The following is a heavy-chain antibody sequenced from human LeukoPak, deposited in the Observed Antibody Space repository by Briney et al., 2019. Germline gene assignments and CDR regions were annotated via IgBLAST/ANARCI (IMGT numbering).Heavy chain of an antibody. D-gene: IGHD5-24*01. V-gene: IGHV3-30-3*01. J-gene: IGHJ4*02. CDR1: GFTFSSYA. Sequence: GGSLRLSCAASGFTFSSYAMHWVRQAPGKGLEWVAVISYDGSNKYYADSVKGRFTISRDNSKNTLYLQMNSLGAEDTAVYYCARDFGWLQLNGYDYWGQGTLVTVSS. CDR3: ARDFGWLQLNGYDY. CDR2: ISYDGSNK.